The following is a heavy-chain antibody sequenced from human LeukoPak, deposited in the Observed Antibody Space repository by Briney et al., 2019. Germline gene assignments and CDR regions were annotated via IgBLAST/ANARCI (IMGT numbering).Heavy chain of an antibody. Sequence: GGSLRLSCAASGFTFSSYAMNWVRQAPGKGLEWVSAISGSGGSTYYADSVKGRFTISRDNSKNTLYLQMNSPRAEDTAVYYCARGGSYLSAFDIWGQGTMVTVSS. V-gene: IGHV3-23*01. J-gene: IGHJ3*02. CDR1: GFTFSSYA. CDR3: ARGGSYLSAFDI. D-gene: IGHD1-26*01. CDR2: ISGSGGST.